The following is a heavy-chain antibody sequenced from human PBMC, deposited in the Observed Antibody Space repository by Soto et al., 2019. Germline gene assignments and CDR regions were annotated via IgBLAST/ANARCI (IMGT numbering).Heavy chain of an antibody. D-gene: IGHD3-22*01. J-gene: IGHJ4*02. CDR2: IKQDGSEK. CDR1: RFTFSGYI. V-gene: IGHV3-7*03. Sequence: GGSLRLSCAASRFTFSGYIMKWVRQAPGKGLEWVANIKQDGSEKYYVDSVKGRFTISRDNAKNSLYLQMNSLRAEDTAVYYCARERANTMIVDYWGQGTLVTVSS. CDR3: ARERANTMIVDY.